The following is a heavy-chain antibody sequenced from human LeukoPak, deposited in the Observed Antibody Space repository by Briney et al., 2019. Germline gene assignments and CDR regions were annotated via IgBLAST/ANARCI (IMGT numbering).Heavy chain of an antibody. CDR1: GFTFSSYS. Sequence: GGSLRLSCAASGFTFSSYSMNWVRQAPGKGLEWVSSISSSSSYIYYADSVKGRFTISRDNAKNSPYLQMNSLRAEDTAVYYCARDRVTMVRGVIIPNDYWGQGTLVTVSS. D-gene: IGHD3-10*01. V-gene: IGHV3-21*01. CDR2: ISSSSSYI. J-gene: IGHJ4*02. CDR3: ARDRVTMVRGVIIPNDY.